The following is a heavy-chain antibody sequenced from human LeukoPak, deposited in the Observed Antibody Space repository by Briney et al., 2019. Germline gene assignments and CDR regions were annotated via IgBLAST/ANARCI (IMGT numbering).Heavy chain of an antibody. J-gene: IGHJ6*03. D-gene: IGHD4-17*01. Sequence: SQTLSLTCTVSGGSISSGDYYWSWIRQPAGKGLEWIGRIYTSGSTNYNPSLKSRVTISVDTSKNQFSLKLSSVTAADTAVYYCATTVTTVGYYYMDVWGKGTTVTVSS. CDR1: GGSISSGDYY. CDR3: ATTVTTVGYYYMDV. CDR2: IYTSGST. V-gene: IGHV4-61*02.